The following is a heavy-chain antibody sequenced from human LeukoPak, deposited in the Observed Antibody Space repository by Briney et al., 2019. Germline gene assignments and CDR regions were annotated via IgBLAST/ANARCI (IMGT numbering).Heavy chain of an antibody. CDR1: GFTFSDYY. CDR2: ISSSGSTM. J-gene: IGHJ6*03. D-gene: IGHD1-26*01. Sequence: GGSLRLSCAASGFTFSDYYMSWIRQAPGKGLEWVSYISSSGSTMYYADSVKGRFTISRDNAKNSLYLQMNSLRAEDTAVYYCARVSGGYFDYYYYMDVWGKGTTVTISS. CDR3: ARVSGGYFDYYYYMDV. V-gene: IGHV3-11*01.